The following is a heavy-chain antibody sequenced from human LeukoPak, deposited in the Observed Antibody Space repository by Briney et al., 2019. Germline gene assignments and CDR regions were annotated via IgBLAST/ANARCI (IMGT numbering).Heavy chain of an antibody. CDR3: AKPRTVYYYYYGMDV. CDR2: ISGSGGST. Sequence: GGSLRLSCAASGFTFDDYAMHWVRQAPGKGLEWVSAISGSGGSTYYADSVKGRFTISRDNSKNTLYLQMNSLRAEDTAVYYCAKPRTVYYYYYGMDVWGQGTTVTVSS. CDR1: GFTFDDYA. V-gene: IGHV3-23*01. D-gene: IGHD2-8*02. J-gene: IGHJ6*02.